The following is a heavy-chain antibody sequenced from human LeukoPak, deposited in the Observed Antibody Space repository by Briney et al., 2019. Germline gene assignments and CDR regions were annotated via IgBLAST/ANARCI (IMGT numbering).Heavy chain of an antibody. V-gene: IGHV3-20*04. CDR2: INWNGGST. Sequence: RPGGSLRLSCVTSGFTFDDYGMSWVRQVPGKVLEWVSGINWNGGSTGYADSVKGRFTISRDNAKNSLYLQMNSLRVEDTALYYCARDRGIVVASYYYYYMDVWGKGTSVTVSS. D-gene: IGHD6-19*01. J-gene: IGHJ6*03. CDR1: GFTFDDYG. CDR3: ARDRGIVVASYYYYYMDV.